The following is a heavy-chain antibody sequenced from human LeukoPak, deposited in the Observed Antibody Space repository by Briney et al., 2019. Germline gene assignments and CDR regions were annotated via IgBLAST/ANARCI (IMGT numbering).Heavy chain of an antibody. D-gene: IGHD2/OR15-2a*01. CDR2: ISSSGSTI. Sequence: GGSLRLSCAASGFTFSSYEMNWVRQAPGRGLEWVSYISSSGSTIYYADSVKGRFTISRDNAKNSLYLQMNSLRAEDTAVYYCARDRRTTAAFDIWGQGTMVTVSS. CDR3: ARDRRTTAAFDI. J-gene: IGHJ3*02. V-gene: IGHV3-48*03. CDR1: GFTFSSYE.